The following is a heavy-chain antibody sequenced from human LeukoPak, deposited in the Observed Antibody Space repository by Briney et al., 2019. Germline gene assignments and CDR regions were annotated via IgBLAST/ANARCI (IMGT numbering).Heavy chain of an antibody. Sequence: GRSLRLSCAASGFTFSTYGMHWVRQAPGNGLEWVAFIWYDGSNKYYADSVKGRFTISRDNSKNTLYLQMNSLRAEDTAVYYCAKVGIAVAGTDYWGQGTLVTVSS. CDR1: GFTFSTYG. CDR2: IWYDGSNK. V-gene: IGHV3-30*02. J-gene: IGHJ4*02. D-gene: IGHD6-19*01. CDR3: AKVGIAVAGTDY.